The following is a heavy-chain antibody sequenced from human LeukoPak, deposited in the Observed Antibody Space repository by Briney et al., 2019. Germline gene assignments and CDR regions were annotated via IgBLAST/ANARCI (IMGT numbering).Heavy chain of an antibody. V-gene: IGHV3-23*01. J-gene: IGHJ6*02. CDR1: GFTFSSYA. CDR2: ISGSGGST. Sequence: GGSLRLSCAASGFTFSSYAMSWVRQAPGKGLEWVSAISGSGGSTYYAGSVKGRFTISRDNSKNTLYLQMNSLRAEDTAVYYCARWATYCSGGSCYDYGMDVWGQGTTVTVSS. D-gene: IGHD2-15*01. CDR3: ARWATYCSGGSCYDYGMDV.